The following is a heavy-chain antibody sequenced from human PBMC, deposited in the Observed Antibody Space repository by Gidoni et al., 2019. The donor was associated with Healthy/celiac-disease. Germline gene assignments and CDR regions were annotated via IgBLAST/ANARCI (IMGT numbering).Heavy chain of an antibody. CDR1: GGSFSGYY. D-gene: IGHD6-13*01. CDR2: INHSGST. J-gene: IGHJ4*02. Sequence: QVQLQQWGAGLLKPSETLSLTCAVYGGSFSGYYWSWIRQPPGKGLEWIGEINHSGSTNYNPSLKSRVTISVDTSKNQFSLKLSSVTAADTAVYYCAKLDGYSSSWYSIWGQGTLVTVSS. V-gene: IGHV4-34*01. CDR3: AKLDGYSSSWYSI.